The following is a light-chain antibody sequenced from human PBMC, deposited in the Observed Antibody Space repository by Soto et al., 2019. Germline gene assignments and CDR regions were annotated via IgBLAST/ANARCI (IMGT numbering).Light chain of an antibody. V-gene: IGKV4-1*01. CDR3: QQYYSYTLT. CDR2: WAS. J-gene: IGKJ4*01. Sequence: DFVMTQSPDSLAVSLGERATINCKSSQSVFYSSNNKNYLAWYQQKPGQPPKLLIYWASTRESGVPDRFSGSGSGTDFTLTITSLQAEDVAVYYCQQYYSYTLTFGGGTKVEIK. CDR1: QSVFYSSNNKNY.